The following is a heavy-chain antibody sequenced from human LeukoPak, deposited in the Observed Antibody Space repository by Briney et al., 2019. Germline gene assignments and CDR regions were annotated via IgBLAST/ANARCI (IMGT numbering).Heavy chain of an antibody. CDR1: GGSISSHY. J-gene: IGHJ3*02. V-gene: IGHV4-59*11. CDR3: ARDGAGLGGDTAMVGTGAFDI. CDR2: IYYSGST. D-gene: IGHD5-18*01. Sequence: SETLSLTCTVSGGSISSHYWSWIRQPPGKGLEWIGYIYYSGSTNYHPSLKSRVTISVDASKTQFSLKLSSVTAADTAVYYWARDGAGLGGDTAMVGTGAFDIWGQGTMVTVSS.